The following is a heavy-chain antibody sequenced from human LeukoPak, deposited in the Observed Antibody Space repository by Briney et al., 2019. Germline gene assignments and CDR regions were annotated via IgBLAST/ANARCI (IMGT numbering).Heavy chain of an antibody. CDR3: ARGWYQLLFGNDAFDI. Sequence: ASVKVSCKASGYTFTSYDINWVRQATGQGLEWMGWMNPNSGNTGYAQKFQGRVTMTRNTSISTAYMELSSLRSEDTAVYYCARGWYQLLFGNDAFDIWGQGTMVTVPS. CDR2: MNPNSGNT. V-gene: IGHV1-8*01. CDR1: GYTFTSYD. J-gene: IGHJ3*02. D-gene: IGHD2-2*01.